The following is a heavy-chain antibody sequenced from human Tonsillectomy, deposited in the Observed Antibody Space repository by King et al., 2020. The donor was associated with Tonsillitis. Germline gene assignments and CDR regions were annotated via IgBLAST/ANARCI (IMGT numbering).Heavy chain of an antibody. V-gene: IGHV3-33*01. D-gene: IGHD3-22*01. CDR3: ARDNFYDSGTYYVDY. CDR2: IWYDGNNR. CDR1: GFTFSSFG. J-gene: IGHJ4*02. Sequence: VQLVESGGGVVQPGRSLRLSCAASGFTFSSFGMHWVRQALGKGLVWVAFIWYDGNNRYYADSVKGRFTISRDNSENTLFLQMSSLRAEDTAVYHCARDNFYDSGTYYVDYWGQGTLVTVSS.